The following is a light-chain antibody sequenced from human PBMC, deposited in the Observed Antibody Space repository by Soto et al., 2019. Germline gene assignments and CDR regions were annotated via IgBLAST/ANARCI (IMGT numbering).Light chain of an antibody. V-gene: IGLV2-8*01. CDR1: RSDVGGYNY. J-gene: IGLJ1*01. CDR3: SSYAGSSNG. CDR2: EVN. Sequence: SVLTQPPSASGSPGQSVAISCTGTRSDVGGYNYVSWYQPHPGKAPKLMIYEVNKRPSGVPDRFAGSKSGNTASRTVSGLQAEDEADYYSSSYAGSSNGFGTGTKLTVL.